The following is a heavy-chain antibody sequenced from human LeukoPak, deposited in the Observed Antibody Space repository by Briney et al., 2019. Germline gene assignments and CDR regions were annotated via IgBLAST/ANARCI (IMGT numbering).Heavy chain of an antibody. J-gene: IGHJ4*02. V-gene: IGHV1-18*01. CDR1: GGTFSSYG. CDR2: ISAYNGNT. CDR3: ARDYDYSNPQGGDY. Sequence: VASVKVSCKASGGTFSSYGISWVRQAPGQGLEWMGWISAYNGNTNYAQKLQGRVTMTTDTSTSTAYMELRSLRSDDTAVYYCARDYDYSNPQGGDYWGQGTLVTVSS. D-gene: IGHD4-11*01.